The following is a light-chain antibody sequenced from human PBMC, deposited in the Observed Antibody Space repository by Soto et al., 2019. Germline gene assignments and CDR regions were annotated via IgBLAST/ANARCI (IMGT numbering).Light chain of an antibody. Sequence: EIVLAQSPGTLSLSPGERATLSCRASQSVPGSFLAWYQQRPGQTPSLLIYGATTRATGIPDRFSGSGSETDFTLTITSLEPEDFAVYYWQQYGASPVTFGGGTKVEIK. CDR1: QSVPGSF. J-gene: IGKJ4*01. CDR2: GAT. CDR3: QQYGASPVT. V-gene: IGKV3-20*01.